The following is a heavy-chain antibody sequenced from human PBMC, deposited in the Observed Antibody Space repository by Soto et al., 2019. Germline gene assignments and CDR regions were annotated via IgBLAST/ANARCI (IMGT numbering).Heavy chain of an antibody. CDR1: GGSISSYY. D-gene: IGHD3-3*01. Sequence: PSETLSLTCTVSGGSISSYYWSWIRQPPGKGLEWIGYIYYSGSTNYNPSLKSRVTISVDTSKNQFSLKLSSVTAADTAVYYCARGYYDPGVWRGYYYGMDVWGQGTTVTVS. CDR2: IYYSGST. J-gene: IGHJ6*02. CDR3: ARGYYDPGVWRGYYYGMDV. V-gene: IGHV4-59*01.